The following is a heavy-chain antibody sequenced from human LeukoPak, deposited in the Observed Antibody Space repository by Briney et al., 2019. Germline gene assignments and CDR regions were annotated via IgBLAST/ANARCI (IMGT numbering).Heavy chain of an antibody. D-gene: IGHD6-13*01. CDR1: GFTFSSYA. CDR3: AKDPGIAAAGTYTWFDY. CDR2: ISGSGGST. V-gene: IGHV3-23*01. J-gene: IGHJ4*02. Sequence: GGSPRLSCAASGFTFSSYAMSWVRQAPGKGLEWVSAISGSGGSTYYADSVKGRFTISRDNSKNTLYLQMNSLRAEDTAVYYCAKDPGIAAAGTYTWFDYWGQGTLVTVSS.